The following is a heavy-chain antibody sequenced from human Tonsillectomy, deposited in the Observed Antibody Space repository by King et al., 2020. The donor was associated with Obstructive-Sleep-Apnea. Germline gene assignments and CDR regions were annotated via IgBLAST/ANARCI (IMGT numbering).Heavy chain of an antibody. Sequence: VQLVESGGGLVQPGGSLRLSCAASGFGFSNYSISWVRQAPGQMPECLSAIGGSGDTYYPDSVKGRFTISRDNSKNSLYLQINSRRAEDTAVYYCARAMAVAGTGAFDFWGQGTMVTVSS. CDR1: GFGFSNYS. CDR3: ARAMAVAGTGAFDF. J-gene: IGHJ3*01. D-gene: IGHD6-19*01. CDR2: IGGSGDT. V-gene: IGHV3-23*04.